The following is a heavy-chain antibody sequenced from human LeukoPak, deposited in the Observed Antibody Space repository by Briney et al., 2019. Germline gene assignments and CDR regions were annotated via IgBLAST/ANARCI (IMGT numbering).Heavy chain of an antibody. J-gene: IGHJ4*02. CDR2: ISSSGSTI. V-gene: IGHV3-11*04. Sequence: GGSLRLSCAASGFTFSDYYMSWIRQAPGKGLEWVSYISSSGSTIYYADSVKGRFTISRDNSKNTLYLQMNSLRAEDTAVYYCARDMGTIFGETTYYFDYWGQGTLVTVSS. CDR3: ARDMGTIFGETTYYFDY. CDR1: GFTFSDYY. D-gene: IGHD3-3*01.